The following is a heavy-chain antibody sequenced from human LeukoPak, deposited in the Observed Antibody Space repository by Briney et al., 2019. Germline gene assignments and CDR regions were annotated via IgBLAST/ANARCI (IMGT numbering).Heavy chain of an antibody. J-gene: IGHJ4*02. D-gene: IGHD3-10*01. CDR2: ISYSGST. CDR1: GCSISSSTYY. CDR3: ARECPWFGELLKMDSYFDY. Sequence: SSETLSLTCTVSGCSISSSTYYWGWLRQPPGKGLESIGIISYSGSTYYNPSLKSRVTISVDTSNNQFSLKLRSVTAADTAVYYCARECPWFGELLKMDSYFDYWGQGTLVTVSS. V-gene: IGHV4-39*02.